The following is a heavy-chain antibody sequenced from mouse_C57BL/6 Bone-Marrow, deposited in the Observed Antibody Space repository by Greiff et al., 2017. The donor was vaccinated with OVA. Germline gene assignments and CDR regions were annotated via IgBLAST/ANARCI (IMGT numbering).Heavy chain of an antibody. CDR3: ASRNYYGSSSYYAMDY. V-gene: IGHV1-64*01. CDR1: GYTFTSYW. CDR2: IHPNSGST. J-gene: IGHJ4*01. D-gene: IGHD1-1*01. Sequence: QVQLQQSGAELVKPGASVKLSCKASGYTFTSYWMHWVKQRPGQGLEWIGMIHPNSGSTNYNEKFKSKATLTVDKSSSTAYMQLSSLTSEDSAVYYCASRNYYGSSSYYAMDYWGQGTSVTVSS.